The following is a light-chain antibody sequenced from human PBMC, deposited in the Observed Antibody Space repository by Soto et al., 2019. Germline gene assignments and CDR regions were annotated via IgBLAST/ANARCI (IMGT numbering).Light chain of an antibody. J-gene: IGKJ1*01. CDR1: QSVSSNY. V-gene: IGKV3-20*01. CDR2: GAS. Sequence: EIVLTQSPGTLSLSPGERATLSCRASQSVSSNYLAWYQQRPGQAPRLLIFGASNTATGIPDRFSGSGSGTDFILTVSRLEPEDFAVYFCQQYGSLPWTFGQGTKVERK. CDR3: QQYGSLPWT.